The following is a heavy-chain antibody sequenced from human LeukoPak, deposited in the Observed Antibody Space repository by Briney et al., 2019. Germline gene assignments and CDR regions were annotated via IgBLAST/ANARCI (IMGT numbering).Heavy chain of an antibody. CDR1: GYTFTSYG. D-gene: IGHD3-10*01. CDR2: ISAYNGNT. CDR3: ARERITMVRGAKSNWFDP. V-gene: IGHV1-18*01. Sequence: ASVKVSCKASGYTFTSYGISWVRQAPGQGLEWMGWISAYNGNTNYAQKLQGRVTMTTDTSTSTAYMELRRLRSDDTAVYYCARERITMVRGAKSNWFDPWGQGTLVTVSS. J-gene: IGHJ5*02.